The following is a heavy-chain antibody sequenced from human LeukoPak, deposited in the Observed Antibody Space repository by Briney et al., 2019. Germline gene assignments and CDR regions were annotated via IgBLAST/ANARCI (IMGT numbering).Heavy chain of an antibody. CDR3: AKATGYLL. Sequence: GGSLRLSCAASGFTFSSYAMHWVRQAPGKGLEWVAVISYDGSNKYYADSVKGRFTISRDNAKNSLYLQMNSLRAEDTAVYYCAKATGYLLWGQGTLVTVSS. V-gene: IGHV3-30*04. CDR2: ISYDGSNK. CDR1: GFTFSSYA. D-gene: IGHD1-14*01. J-gene: IGHJ4*02.